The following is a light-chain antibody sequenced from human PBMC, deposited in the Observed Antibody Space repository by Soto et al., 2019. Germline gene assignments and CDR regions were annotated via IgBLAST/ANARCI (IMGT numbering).Light chain of an antibody. CDR1: SSDVGSYNL. J-gene: IGLJ2*01. V-gene: IGLV2-23*01. CDR2: EGS. CDR3: FSYAGSTTYVI. Sequence: QSALTQPASVSGSPGQSITISCTGTSSDVGSYNLVSWYQQHPAKAPKLMIYEGSKRPSGVSNRFSGSKSGNTASLTISGLQAEDEADYYCFSYAGSTTYVIFGGGTKLTVL.